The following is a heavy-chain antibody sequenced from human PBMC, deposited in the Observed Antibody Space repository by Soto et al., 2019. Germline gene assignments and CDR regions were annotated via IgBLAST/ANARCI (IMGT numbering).Heavy chain of an antibody. CDR1: GFTFSSYG. Sequence: QVQLVESGGGVVQPGRSLRLSCAASGFTFSSYGMHWVRQAPGKGLEWGAVIWYDGSNKYYADSVKGRFTISRDNSKNTLYLQMNSLRAEDTAVYYCARANWGAVADAGGDGMDVWGQGTTVTVSS. CDR2: IWYDGSNK. D-gene: IGHD6-19*01. V-gene: IGHV3-33*01. J-gene: IGHJ6*02. CDR3: ARANWGAVADAGGDGMDV.